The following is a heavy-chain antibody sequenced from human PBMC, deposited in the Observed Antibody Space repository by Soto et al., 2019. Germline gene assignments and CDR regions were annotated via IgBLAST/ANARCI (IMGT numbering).Heavy chain of an antibody. CDR2: INHSGST. CDR3: ARVGSYYDFWSGHITDYYYYMDV. V-gene: IGHV4-34*01. CDR1: GGSFSGYY. D-gene: IGHD3-3*01. Sequence: QVQLQQWGAGLLKPSETLSLTCAVYGGSFSGYYWSWIRQPPGKWLEWIGEINHSGSTNYNPSLKSRVTISVDTAKNQFSLKLSSVTAADTAVYYCARVGSYYDFWSGHITDYYYYMDVWGKGTTVTVSS. J-gene: IGHJ6*03.